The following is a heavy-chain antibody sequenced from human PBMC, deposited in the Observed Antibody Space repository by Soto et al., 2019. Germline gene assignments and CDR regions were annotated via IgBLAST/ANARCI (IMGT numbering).Heavy chain of an antibody. D-gene: IGHD2-2*02. V-gene: IGHV3-48*03. Sequence: GGSLRLSCVASGFMFSGYEMNWVRQAPGKGLEWVAYISKSGTTKYYADPVKGRFTISRDNLKTTLYLQMNSLRAEDTALYYCAKKYPGTRPFDYWGQGTLVTVSS. CDR2: ISKSGTTK. J-gene: IGHJ4*02. CDR3: AKKYPGTRPFDY. CDR1: GFMFSGYE.